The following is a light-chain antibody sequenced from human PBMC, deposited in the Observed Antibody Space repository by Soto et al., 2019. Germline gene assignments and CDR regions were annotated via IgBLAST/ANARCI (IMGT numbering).Light chain of an antibody. CDR3: QQYNNWPRGT. V-gene: IGKV3-15*01. Sequence: EIVMTQSPATLSVSPGERATLSCRASQSVSSNLAWYQQKPGQAPRLLIYGASTRATGIPARFSGSGSATEFTLTISSLQSEDFAVYYCQQYNNWPRGTFGGGTNVEIK. J-gene: IGKJ4*01. CDR2: GAS. CDR1: QSVSSN.